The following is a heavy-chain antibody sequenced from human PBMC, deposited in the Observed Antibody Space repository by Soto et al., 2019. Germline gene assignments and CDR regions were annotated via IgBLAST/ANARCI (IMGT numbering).Heavy chain of an antibody. CDR3: ARDQRHYDILTGYYFYGMDV. J-gene: IGHJ6*02. CDR2: INPSGGST. CDR1: GYALTSYY. D-gene: IGHD3-9*01. Sequence: QVQLVQSGAEVKKPGASVKVSCKALGYALTSYYMHWVRQAPGQGLEWMGIINPSGGSTSLSQKFQDRVTMTRDTSTSTVYMELSSLRSDDTAVYYCARDQRHYDILTGYYFYGMDVWGQGTTVTVSS. V-gene: IGHV1-46*01.